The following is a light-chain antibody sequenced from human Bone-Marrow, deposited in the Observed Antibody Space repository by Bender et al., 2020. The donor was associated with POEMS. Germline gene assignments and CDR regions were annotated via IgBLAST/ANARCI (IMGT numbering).Light chain of an antibody. Sequence: QSVLTQPPSASGTPGQRVTISCSGGSSNIGAHAVNWYQHLPGTAPKLLIYSSHRRPSEVPDRFSGSRSGTSVAPAISGLQSEDEADYYCAVWDDSLNEWVFGGGTRLT. J-gene: IGLJ2*01. CDR3: AVWDDSLNEWV. V-gene: IGLV1-44*01. CDR1: SSNIGAHA. CDR2: SSH.